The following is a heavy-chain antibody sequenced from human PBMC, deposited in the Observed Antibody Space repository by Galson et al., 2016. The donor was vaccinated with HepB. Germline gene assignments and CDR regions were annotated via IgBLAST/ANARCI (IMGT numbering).Heavy chain of an antibody. CDR1: GFSFRGPW. J-gene: IGHJ4*02. V-gene: IGHV3-7*01. CDR2: INQDRSEK. CDR3: ATENWGPLD. D-gene: IGHD3-16*01. Sequence: SLRLSCAATGFSFRGPWMTWVRQAPGKGLEWVANINQDRSEKNYLDSVKGRFTISRDNAKNSLFLQINSLRAEDTAVYYCATENWGPLDWGQGTLVTVSS.